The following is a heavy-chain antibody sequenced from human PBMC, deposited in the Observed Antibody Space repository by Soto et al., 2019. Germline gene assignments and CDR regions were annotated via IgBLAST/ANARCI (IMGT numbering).Heavy chain of an antibody. J-gene: IGHJ4*02. CDR2: TTHSGST. D-gene: IGHD2-21*02. CDR3: ASGPLPLGDNIHYFDY. V-gene: IGHV4-34*01. CDR1: GGSFSGYY. Sequence: SETLSLTCVVYGGSFSGYYWSWIRQPPGKGLEWIGETTHSGSTNYNPSLKSRVTISVDTSKNQFSLKLSSVTAADTAVYYCASGPLPLGDNIHYFDYWGQGTLVTVSS.